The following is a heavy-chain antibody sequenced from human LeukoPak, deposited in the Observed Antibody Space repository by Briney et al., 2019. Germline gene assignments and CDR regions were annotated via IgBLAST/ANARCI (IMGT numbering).Heavy chain of an antibody. CDR1: GGSISSYY. CDR2: IYTSGST. J-gene: IGHJ4*02. D-gene: IGHD2-15*01. V-gene: IGHV4-4*07. CDR3: ARGGCSGGSCYLDY. Sequence: SETLSLTCTVSGGSISSYYWSWIRQPAGKGLEWIGRIYTSGSTNYNPSLKSRVTISVDTSKNQFSLKLSSVTAADTAVYYCARGGCSGGSCYLDYWGQGTLVTVSS.